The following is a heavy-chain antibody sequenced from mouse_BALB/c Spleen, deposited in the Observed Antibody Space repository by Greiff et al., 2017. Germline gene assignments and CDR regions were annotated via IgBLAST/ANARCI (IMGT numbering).Heavy chain of an antibody. CDR2: IYPGNSDT. J-gene: IGHJ4*01. CDR3: TRPHYVGAMDD. Sequence: VQLQQSGTVLARPGASVKMSCKASGYTFTSYWMHWVKQRPGQGLEWIGAIYPGNSDTSYNQKFKGKAKLTAVTSTSTAYMELSSLTNEDSAVFYCTRPHYVGAMDDWGQGTSVTVSS. D-gene: IGHD1-1*01. V-gene: IGHV1-5*01. CDR1: GYTFTSYW.